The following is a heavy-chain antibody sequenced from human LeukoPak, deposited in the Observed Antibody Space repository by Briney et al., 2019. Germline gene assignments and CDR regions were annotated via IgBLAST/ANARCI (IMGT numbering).Heavy chain of an antibody. Sequence: GGSLRLSCAASGFTFSSYWMSWVRQAPGRGLDWVANIKQGGSEKYYVDSVKGRFTISRDDAKSSLYLQMNSLRAEDTAVYYCARIYCSSISCHFDYWGQPTLVTVSS. V-gene: IGHV3-7*01. CDR2: IKQGGSEK. CDR3: ARIYCSSISCHFDY. CDR1: GFTFSSYW. J-gene: IGHJ4*02. D-gene: IGHD2-2*01.